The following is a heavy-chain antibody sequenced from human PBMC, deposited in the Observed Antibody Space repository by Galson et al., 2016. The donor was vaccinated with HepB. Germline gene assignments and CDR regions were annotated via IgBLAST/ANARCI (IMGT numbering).Heavy chain of an antibody. V-gene: IGHV3-21*01. CDR1: GFTFSSYT. Sequence: SLRLSCAASGFTFSSYTMNWVRQAPGKGLEWVSSIGTGSSYKYYADSVKGRFTISRDNAKNSLYLQMNSLRAEDTAVYFCARDRDTVPTLYYYSYGMDVWGKGTTVTVSS. CDR3: ARDRDTVPTLYYYSYGMDV. CDR2: IGTGSSYK. J-gene: IGHJ6*04. D-gene: IGHD2-2*01.